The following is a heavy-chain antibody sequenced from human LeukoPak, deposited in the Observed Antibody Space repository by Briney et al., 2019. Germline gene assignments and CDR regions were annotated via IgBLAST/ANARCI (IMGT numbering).Heavy chain of an antibody. CDR2: IYTSGST. V-gene: IGHV4-61*02. J-gene: IGHJ4*02. CDR1: GGSLNSGSYY. Sequence: SETLSLTCTVSGGSLNSGSYYWSWIRQPAGKGLEWIGRIYTSGSTSYNPSLKSRVTMSVDTSKNQFSLKLSSVTAADTAVYYCARSPGSSSPFDYWGQGTLVTVSS. CDR3: ARSPGSSSPFDY. D-gene: IGHD6-6*01.